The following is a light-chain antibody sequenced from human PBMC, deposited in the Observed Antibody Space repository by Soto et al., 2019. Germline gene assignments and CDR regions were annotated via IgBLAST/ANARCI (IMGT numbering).Light chain of an antibody. V-gene: IGLV1-51*01. CDR1: SSNIGNNY. CDR2: DNN. CDR3: ETWDSSLSAPV. Sequence: QSVLTQPPSVSAAPGQKVTISCSGSSSNIGNNYVSWYQQLPGTAPKLLIYDNNKRPSGIPDRFSGSKSGTSATLGITGLQTGDEADYYCETWDSSLSAPVFGGGTKLTVL. J-gene: IGLJ3*02.